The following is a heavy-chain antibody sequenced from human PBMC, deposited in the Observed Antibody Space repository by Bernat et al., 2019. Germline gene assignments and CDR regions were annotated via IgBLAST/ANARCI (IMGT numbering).Heavy chain of an antibody. J-gene: IGHJ4*02. Sequence: EVELVESGGGLVQPGGSLRLSCAASGFNFNIYAMHWVRQAPGKGLEFLLSVLGNGAKPQYASSVKGRFTISRDNSKNTLYLQMGSLRPDDTALYYCARDKDGGYAFDYWGQGTLVTVSS. D-gene: IGHD5-12*01. CDR1: GFNFNIYA. V-gene: IGHV3-64*01. CDR2: VLGNGAKP. CDR3: ARDKDGGYAFDY.